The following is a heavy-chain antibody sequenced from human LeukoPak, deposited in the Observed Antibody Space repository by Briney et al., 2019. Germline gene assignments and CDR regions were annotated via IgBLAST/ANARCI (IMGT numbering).Heavy chain of an antibody. CDR3: ARDLFDFYTWGSYGSFDI. V-gene: IGHV3-21*01. D-gene: IGHD3-16*01. CDR1: GFNFSTHT. J-gene: IGHJ3*02. CDR2: ISKSSTYI. Sequence: PGGSLRLSCAASGFNFSTHTMNWVRQAPGKGLEWVSSISKSSTYIYYTDSVKGRFTLSRDNAKNSLYLQMNSLRAEDTAVYYCARDLFDFYTWGSYGSFDIWGQGTMVTVSS.